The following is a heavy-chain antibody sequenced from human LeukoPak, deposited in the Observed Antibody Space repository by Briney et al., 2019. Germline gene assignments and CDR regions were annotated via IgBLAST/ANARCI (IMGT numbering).Heavy chain of an antibody. J-gene: IGHJ4*02. Sequence: GGSLRLSCAASGFTFSSYAVSWVRQAPGKGLEWVSAISGSGGSTYYADSVQGRFTISRDNSKNTLYLQMNSLRAEDTAVYYCAKDSAYYDSSGYPDGTFDYWGQGTLVTVSS. D-gene: IGHD3-22*01. CDR3: AKDSAYYDSSGYPDGTFDY. CDR2: ISGSGGST. CDR1: GFTFSSYA. V-gene: IGHV3-23*01.